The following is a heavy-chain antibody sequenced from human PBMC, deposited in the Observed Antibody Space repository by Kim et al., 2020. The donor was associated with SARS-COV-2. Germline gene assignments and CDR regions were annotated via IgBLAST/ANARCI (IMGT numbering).Heavy chain of an antibody. Sequence: SETLSLTCGVSGGSITSGGHYWTWIRQHPGKGLEWIGYIFYSGGTYYNPSLQSRVTISLDTSRKQFSLKLRSVTPADTAVYYCASDPGIGRGGIDYWGQGTLVTVSS. V-gene: IGHV4-31*11. CDR2: IFYSGGT. D-gene: IGHD3-16*01. CDR3: ASDPGIGRGGIDY. J-gene: IGHJ4*02. CDR1: GGSITSGGHY.